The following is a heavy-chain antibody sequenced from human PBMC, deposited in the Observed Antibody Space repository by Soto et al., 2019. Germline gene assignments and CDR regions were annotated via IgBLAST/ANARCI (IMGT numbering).Heavy chain of an antibody. CDR3: ARDIYSSDYFVKWFEP. CDR1: GFSFSSYA. D-gene: IGHD6-19*01. Sequence: QVRLVKSGGGVVQPGRSLRLSCTASGFSFSSYAMYWFRQPPGKGLEWVAVISHDGINKHYADSVKGRVTVSRDNSNHSLDLQLNSLRGEDTAMYYCARDIYSSDYFVKWFEPWGQGTPVTVSS. CDR2: ISHDGINK. V-gene: IGHV3-30-3*01. J-gene: IGHJ5*02.